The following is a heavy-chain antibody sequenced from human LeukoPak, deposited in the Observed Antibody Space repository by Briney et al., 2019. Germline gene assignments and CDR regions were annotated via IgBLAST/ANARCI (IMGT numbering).Heavy chain of an antibody. D-gene: IGHD3-3*01. V-gene: IGHV1-8*01. J-gene: IGHJ4*02. CDR3: ARGDFWSTIYYFDY. CDR2: MNPNSGNT. CDR1: GYTFTSYD. Sequence: ASVKVSCKASGYTFTSYDINWVRQATGQGLEWMGWMNPNSGNTGYAQKFQGRVTMTRDTSISTAYMELSRLRSDDTAVYYCARGDFWSTIYYFDYWGQGTLVTVSS.